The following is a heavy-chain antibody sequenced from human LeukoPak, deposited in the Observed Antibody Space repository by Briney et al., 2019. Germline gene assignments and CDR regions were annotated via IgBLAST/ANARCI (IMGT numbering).Heavy chain of an antibody. D-gene: IGHD3-22*01. CDR2: IYSGGST. Sequence: PGGSLRLSCAASGFTFSSNGMHWVRQAPGKGLEWVSVIYSGGSTFYADSVEGRLTISRDNSNNTLYLQMNSLRAEDTAMYYCAREYYDNSGGEDAFDIWGPGTMVTVSS. CDR3: AREYYDNSGGEDAFDI. J-gene: IGHJ3*02. V-gene: IGHV3-53*01. CDR1: GFTFSSNG.